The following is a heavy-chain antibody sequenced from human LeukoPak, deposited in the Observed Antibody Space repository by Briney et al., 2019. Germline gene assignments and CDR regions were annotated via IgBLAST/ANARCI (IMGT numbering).Heavy chain of an antibody. Sequence: GGSLRLSCAASGFTVSSNYMSWVRQAPGKGLEWVSLINSGGSTYYADSVKGRFIISRDDSKNTTHLQLNSLRAEDTAVYYCARRERLGYSSGRGTFDIWGQGTMVTVSS. CDR2: INSGGST. D-gene: IGHD5-18*01. V-gene: IGHV3-66*01. CDR1: GFTVSSNY. J-gene: IGHJ3*02. CDR3: ARRERLGYSSGRGTFDI.